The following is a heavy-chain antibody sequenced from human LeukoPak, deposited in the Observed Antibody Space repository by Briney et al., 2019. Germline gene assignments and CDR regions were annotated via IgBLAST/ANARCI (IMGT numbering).Heavy chain of an antibody. CDR2: ISSDGSGT. CDR1: GFSFSSYW. Sequence: GGSLRLSCAASGFSFSSYWMHWVRQAPGKGLVWVSHISSDGSGTTYADSVKGRFTISRDNAKNTLYLQMNSLRAEDTALYYCAKAAYGDYVNWFDPWGQGILVIVSS. V-gene: IGHV3-74*01. D-gene: IGHD4-17*01. J-gene: IGHJ5*02. CDR3: AKAAYGDYVNWFDP.